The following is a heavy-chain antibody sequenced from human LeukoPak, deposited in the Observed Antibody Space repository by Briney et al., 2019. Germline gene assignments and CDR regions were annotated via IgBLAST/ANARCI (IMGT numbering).Heavy chain of an antibody. CDR1: GYTFTSYG. Sequence: GASVKVSCEASGYTFTSYGISWVRQAPGQGLEWMGWISAYNGNTNYAQKLQGRVTMTTDTSTSTAYMELRSLRSDDTAVYYCARDHTPNYYYDSSGPVGYWGQGTLVTVSS. D-gene: IGHD3-22*01. V-gene: IGHV1-18*01. CDR3: ARDHTPNYYYDSSGPVGY. J-gene: IGHJ4*02. CDR2: ISAYNGNT.